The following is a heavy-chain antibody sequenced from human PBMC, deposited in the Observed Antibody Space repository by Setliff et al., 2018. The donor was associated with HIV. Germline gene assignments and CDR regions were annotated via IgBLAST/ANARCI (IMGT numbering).Heavy chain of an antibody. CDR2: INPSGGST. CDR1: GYTFTSYY. D-gene: IGHD2-2*01. V-gene: IGHV1-46*01. CDR3: ARAYDRYCSSTSCYEWFDP. J-gene: IGHJ5*02. Sequence: ASVKVSCKASGYTFTSYYMHWVRQAPGQGLEWMGIINPSGGSTGYAQKFQGRVTMTRDTSTSTVYMELSSLRSEDTAVYYCARAYDRYCSSTSCYEWFDPWGQGTLVTVSS.